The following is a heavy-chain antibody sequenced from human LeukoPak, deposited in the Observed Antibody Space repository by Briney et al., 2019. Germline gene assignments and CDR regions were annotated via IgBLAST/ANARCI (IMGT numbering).Heavy chain of an antibody. D-gene: IGHD3-22*01. CDR2: IYYRGNT. CDR1: GGSISSGGYY. V-gene: IGHV4-31*11. Sequence: SETLSLTCAVSGGSISSGGYYWSWVRQPPGKGLEWIGYIYYRGNTDYNPSLKSRVTISVDTSKNQFSLKLNSVTAADTAVYYCARDNYYDREGFDYWGQGTLVTVSP. J-gene: IGHJ4*02. CDR3: ARDNYYDREGFDY.